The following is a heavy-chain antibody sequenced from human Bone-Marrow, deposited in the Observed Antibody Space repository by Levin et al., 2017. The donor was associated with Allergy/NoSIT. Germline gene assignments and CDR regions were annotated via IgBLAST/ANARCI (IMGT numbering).Heavy chain of an antibody. CDR2: FHTSGST. D-gene: IGHD3-22*01. J-gene: IGHJ3*02. Sequence: TSETLSLTCTVSGGSINRGSYYWSWIRQPAGKGLEWIGRFHTSGSTHYNPSLKSRVPISVDTSKNQFSLKLRSLTAPGTAMYYCAREPTDNDDNSGFLEAFDIWGQGTKVTVSS. V-gene: IGHV4-61*02. CDR1: GGSINRGSYY. CDR3: AREPTDNDDNSGFLEAFDI.